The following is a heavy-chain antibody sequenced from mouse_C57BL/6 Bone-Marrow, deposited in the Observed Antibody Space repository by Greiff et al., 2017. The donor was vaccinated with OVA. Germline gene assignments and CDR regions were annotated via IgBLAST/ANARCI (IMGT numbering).Heavy chain of an antibody. V-gene: IGHV1-81*01. D-gene: IGHD1-1*01. Sequence: VQLQQSGAELARPGASVKLSCKASGYTFTSYGISWVKQRTGQGLEWIGEIYPRSGNTYYNEKFKGKATLTADKSSSTAYMELRSLTSEDSAVYFCARKGIYYYGISPGYFDYWGQGTTLTVSS. J-gene: IGHJ2*01. CDR3: ARKGIYYYGISPGYFDY. CDR2: IYPRSGNT. CDR1: GYTFTSYG.